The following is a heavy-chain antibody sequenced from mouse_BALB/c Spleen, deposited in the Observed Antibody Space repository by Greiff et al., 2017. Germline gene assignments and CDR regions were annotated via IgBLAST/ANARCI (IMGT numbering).Heavy chain of an antibody. V-gene: IGHV3-8*02. CDR1: GDSITSGY. D-gene: IGHD2-10*01. CDR2: ISYSGST. J-gene: IGHJ4*01. Sequence: EVQRVESGPSLVKPSQTLSLTCSVTGDSITSGYWNWIRKFPGNKLEYMGYISYSGSTYYNPSLKSRISITRDTSKNQYYLQLNSVTTEDTATYYCARRASYYGNLYAMDYWGQGTSVTVSS. CDR3: ARRASYYGNLYAMDY.